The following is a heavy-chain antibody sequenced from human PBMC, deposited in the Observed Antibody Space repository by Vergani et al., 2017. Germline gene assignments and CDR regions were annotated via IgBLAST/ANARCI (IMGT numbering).Heavy chain of an antibody. D-gene: IGHD2-2*01. J-gene: IGHJ4*02. V-gene: IGHV4-38-2*02. CDR2: FHHTGMT. Sequence: QVQLQESGPGLVKPSETLSLTCTVSNYSISRGYFWGWIRRPPGKGLEWIASFHHTGMTYNNPSLKSRVTISVDTSKNRISLKLNSVTAADTALYYCARHCGPGNFYHLFDSLGQGTLVTVSS. CDR3: ARHCGPGNFYHLFDS. CDR1: NYSISRGYF.